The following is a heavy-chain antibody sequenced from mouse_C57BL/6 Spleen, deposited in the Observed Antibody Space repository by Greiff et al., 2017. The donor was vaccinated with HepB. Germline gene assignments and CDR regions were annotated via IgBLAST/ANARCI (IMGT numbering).Heavy chain of an antibody. V-gene: IGHV3-6*01. D-gene: IGHD2-2*01. CDR2: ISYDGSN. J-gene: IGHJ2*01. Sequence: EVQLVESGPGLVKPSQSLSLTCSVTGYSITSGYYWNWIRQFPGNKLEWMGYISYDGSNNYNPSLKNRISITRDTSKNQFFLKLNSVTTEDTATYYCARGGYGYFYFDYWGQGTTLTVSS. CDR1: GYSITSGYY. CDR3: ARGGYGYFYFDY.